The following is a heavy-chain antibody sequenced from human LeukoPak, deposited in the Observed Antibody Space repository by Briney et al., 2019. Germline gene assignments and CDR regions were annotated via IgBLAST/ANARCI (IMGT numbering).Heavy chain of an antibody. Sequence: GGSLRLSCAASGFTFSNYAMSWVRQAPGKGLEWVSIISETGDKTFYADSVEGRFTISRDNSKNTLYLQLNSLRAEDTAAFYCAKGVCGSIACHLDYWGQGTLVTVSS. CDR2: ISETGDKT. D-gene: IGHD2-2*01. V-gene: IGHV3-23*01. CDR3: AKGVCGSIACHLDY. CDR1: GFTFSNYA. J-gene: IGHJ4*02.